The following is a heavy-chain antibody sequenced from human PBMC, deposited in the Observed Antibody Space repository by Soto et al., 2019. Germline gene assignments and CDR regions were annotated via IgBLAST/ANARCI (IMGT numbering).Heavy chain of an antibody. Sequence: PSETLSLTCAVYGGSFSGYYWSWIRQPPGKGLEWIGEINHSGSTNYNPSLKSRVTISVDTSKNQFSLKLSSVTAADTAVYYCARGTKYGGAARHYYYYYGMDVWGQGTTVTVSS. CDR3: ARGTKYGGAARHYYYYYGMDV. J-gene: IGHJ6*02. D-gene: IGHD6-6*01. CDR2: INHSGST. V-gene: IGHV4-34*01. CDR1: GGSFSGYY.